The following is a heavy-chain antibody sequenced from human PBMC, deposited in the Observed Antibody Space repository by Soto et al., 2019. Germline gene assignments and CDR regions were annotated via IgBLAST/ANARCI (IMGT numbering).Heavy chain of an antibody. V-gene: IGHV3-30*03. D-gene: IGHD3-3*01. Sequence: QVHLVESGGGVVQPGGSLRLSCAASGFTINRNDMYWVRQAPGKGLEWVAVMSFDGNHQHYADSVKGRFTISRDNSKNTLSLEMNSLRRDDTAVYYCASCERFPRVGVDYCALDVWGQGTTVIVSS. CDR3: ASCERFPRVGVDYCALDV. CDR1: GFTINRND. CDR2: MSFDGNHQ. J-gene: IGHJ6*02.